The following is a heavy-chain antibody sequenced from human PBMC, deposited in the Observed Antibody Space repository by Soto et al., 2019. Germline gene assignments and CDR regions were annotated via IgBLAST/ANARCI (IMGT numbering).Heavy chain of an antibody. Sequence: SETLSLTCTVSGGSISSYYWSWIRQPPGKGLEWIGYVYYSGGTNYNPSPKGRVTILLDAPKNQFSLKLSSVIAADTAVYYCARGVLVEGTSSPDMFDYWGQGTQVTVSS. CDR2: VYYSGGT. V-gene: IGHV4-59*01. CDR1: GGSISSYY. D-gene: IGHD6-6*01. CDR3: ARGVLVEGTSSPDMFDY. J-gene: IGHJ4*02.